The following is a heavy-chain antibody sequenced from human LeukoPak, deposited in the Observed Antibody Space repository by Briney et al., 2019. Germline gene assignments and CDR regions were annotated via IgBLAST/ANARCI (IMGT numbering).Heavy chain of an antibody. J-gene: IGHJ5*02. D-gene: IGHD3-16*01. V-gene: IGHV3-74*01. CDR3: ARDFTSGRFDP. CDR2: IHSDGSTT. CDR1: GFTFSSYW. Sequence: GGSLRLSCAASGFTFSSYWMHWVRQVPGKGLVWVSRIHSDGSTTTYADSVKGRFTISRDNAKNTLYLQMNSLRAEDTAVYYCARDFTSGRFDPWGQGTLVTVSS.